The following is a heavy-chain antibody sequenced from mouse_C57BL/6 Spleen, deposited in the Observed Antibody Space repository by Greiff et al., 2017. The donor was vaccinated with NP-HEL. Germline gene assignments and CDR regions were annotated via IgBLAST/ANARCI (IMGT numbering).Heavy chain of an antibody. CDR3: ARMEYYGSSFDY. J-gene: IGHJ2*01. CDR2: INPSSGYT. D-gene: IGHD1-1*01. CDR1: GYTFTSYT. V-gene: IGHV1-4*01. Sequence: VQLQQSGAELARPGASVKMSCKASGYTFTSYTMHWVTQRPGQGLEWIGYINPSSGYTKYNQKFKDKATLTADKSSSTAYMQLSSLTSEDSAVYYCARMEYYGSSFDYWGQGTTLTVSS.